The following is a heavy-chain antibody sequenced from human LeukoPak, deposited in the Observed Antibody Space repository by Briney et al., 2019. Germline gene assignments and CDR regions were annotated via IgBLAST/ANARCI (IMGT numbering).Heavy chain of an antibody. D-gene: IGHD6-19*01. CDR2: ISWNSGSI. V-gene: IGHV3-9*01. CDR1: GFTFDDYA. J-gene: IGHJ6*02. Sequence: SLRLSCAASGFTFDDYAMHWVRQAPGKGLEWVSGISWNSGSIGYADSVKGRFTISRDNAKNSLYLQMNSLRAEDTALYYCAKDMSGWYSHEPYYYYYGMDVWGQGTTVTVSS. CDR3: AKDMSGWYSHEPYYYYYGMDV.